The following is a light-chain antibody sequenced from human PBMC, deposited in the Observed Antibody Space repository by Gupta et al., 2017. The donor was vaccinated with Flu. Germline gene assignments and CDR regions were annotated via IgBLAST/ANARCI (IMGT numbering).Light chain of an antibody. CDR3: QHYYTTPYT. CDR2: WAS. J-gene: IGKJ2*01. V-gene: IGKV4-1*01. Sequence: NCKSSQRVLNTSKNKNFLAWYQQKPGQPPKLLIYWASIRESGVPDRFSGNGSGTDFTLTISGLQAEDVAVYYCQHYYTTPYTFGQGTKLEIK. CDR1: QRVLNTSKNKNF.